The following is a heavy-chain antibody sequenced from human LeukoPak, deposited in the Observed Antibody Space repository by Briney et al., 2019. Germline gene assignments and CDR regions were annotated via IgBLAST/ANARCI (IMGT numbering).Heavy chain of an antibody. V-gene: IGHV3-9*01. J-gene: IGHJ4*02. D-gene: IGHD1-26*01. Sequence: GRSLRLSCAASGFTFDDYAMHWVRQAPGKGLEWVSGISWNSGSIGYADSVKGRFTISRDNAKNSLYLQMNSLRAEDTALYYCAKDITRRATKRSCFDYWGQGTLVTVSS. CDR3: AKDITRRATKRSCFDY. CDR1: GFTFDDYA. CDR2: ISWNSGSI.